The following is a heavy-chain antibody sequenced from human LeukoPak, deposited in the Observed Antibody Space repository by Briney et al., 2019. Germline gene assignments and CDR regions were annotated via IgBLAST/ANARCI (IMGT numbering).Heavy chain of an antibody. V-gene: IGHV3-48*01. J-gene: IGHJ4*02. Sequence: GGSLRLSCAASGFTFSSYNMNWVRQAPGKGLEWVSFISSSSATIYYADSVKGRFTISRDNAKNSLYLQMNSLRAEDTAVYFCARAHGGYPFDYWGQGTLVTVSS. CDR2: ISSSSATI. D-gene: IGHD2-15*01. CDR1: GFTFSSYN. CDR3: ARAHGGYPFDY.